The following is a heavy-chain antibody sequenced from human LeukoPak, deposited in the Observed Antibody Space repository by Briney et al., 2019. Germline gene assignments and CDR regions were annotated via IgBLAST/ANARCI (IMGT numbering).Heavy chain of an antibody. Sequence: PGGSLRLSCAAPGFTFSSYAMSWVRQAPGKGLEWVSAISGSGGSTYYADSVKGRFTISRDNSKNTLYLQMNSLRAEDTAVYYCAKDKRQKTYYYGSGSYPHWGQGTLVTVSS. J-gene: IGHJ1*01. CDR2: ISGSGGST. D-gene: IGHD3-10*01. V-gene: IGHV3-23*01. CDR3: AKDKRQKTYYYGSGSYPH. CDR1: GFTFSSYA.